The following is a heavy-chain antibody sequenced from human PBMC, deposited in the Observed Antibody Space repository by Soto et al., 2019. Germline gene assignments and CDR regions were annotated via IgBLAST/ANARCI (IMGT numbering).Heavy chain of an antibody. CDR1: GFTFKTYS. CDR2: ISGSSSFI. V-gene: IGHV3-21*01. Sequence: EEQLVESGGGLVKPGESLRLSCAGYGFTFKTYSMNWVRQAPGKGLEWVSSISGSSSFIYYAESVRGRLTISRGNAKNSLSLQMNSLRGEDTAVYYCARDLGNTGYPDAFDIWGQGTMVNVSS. D-gene: IGHD3-9*01. J-gene: IGHJ3*02. CDR3: ARDLGNTGYPDAFDI.